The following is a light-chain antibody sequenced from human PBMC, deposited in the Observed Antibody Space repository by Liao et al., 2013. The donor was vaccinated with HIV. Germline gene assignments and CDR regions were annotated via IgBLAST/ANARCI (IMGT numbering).Light chain of an antibody. V-gene: IGLV3-1*01. Sequence: SSEVTQPPSVSVSPGQTASIPCSGAKLGDKYSCWYQQKPGQSPVLVIYEDTERPSGIPERFSGSNSGNTSTLTISGTQALDEADYYCQAWDSTTGIFGGGTKLTVL. CDR1: KLGDKY. CDR2: EDT. J-gene: IGLJ2*01. CDR3: QAWDSTTGI.